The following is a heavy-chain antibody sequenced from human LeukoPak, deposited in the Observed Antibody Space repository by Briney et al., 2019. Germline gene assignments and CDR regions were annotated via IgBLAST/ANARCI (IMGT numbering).Heavy chain of an antibody. J-gene: IGHJ3*02. CDR2: IYYSGST. V-gene: IGHV4-30-4*01. Sequence: SETLSLTCTVSGGSISSGDYYWSWIRQPPGKGLEWIGYIYYSGSTYYNPSLKSRVTISVDTSKNQFSLKLSSVTAADTAVYYCARPYYYDSSGYPRDDAFDIWGQGTMVTVSS. D-gene: IGHD3-22*01. CDR3: ARPYYYDSSGYPRDDAFDI. CDR1: GGSISSGDYY.